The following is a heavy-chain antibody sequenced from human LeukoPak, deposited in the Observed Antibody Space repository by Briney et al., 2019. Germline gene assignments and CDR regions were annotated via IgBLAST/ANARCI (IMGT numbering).Heavy chain of an antibody. D-gene: IGHD2-2*01. V-gene: IGHV3-23*01. CDR3: AKGSYCSSTSCKLPTNWFDP. J-gene: IGHJ5*02. CDR2: IGGSGGST. Sequence: PGGSLRLSCAASGFTFSSYAMSWVRQAPGKGLEWVSAIGGSGGSTYYADSVKGRFTISRDNSKNTLYLQMNSLRAEDTAVYYCAKGSYCSSTSCKLPTNWFDPWGQGTLVTVSS. CDR1: GFTFSSYA.